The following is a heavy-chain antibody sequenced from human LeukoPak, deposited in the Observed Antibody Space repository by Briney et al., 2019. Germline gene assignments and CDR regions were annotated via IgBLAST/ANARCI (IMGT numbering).Heavy chain of an antibody. V-gene: IGHV5-51*01. CDR3: ARATGDDGYFDY. Sequence: GESLKISCKGSGYSFVNYCIGWVRQMPGKGLEWMGILYPGDSETRYSPSFQGQATISVDKSISTAFLQWSSLKASDTAIYYCARATGDDGYFDYWGQGTLVTVSS. CDR1: GYSFVNYC. CDR2: LYPGDSET. J-gene: IGHJ4*02.